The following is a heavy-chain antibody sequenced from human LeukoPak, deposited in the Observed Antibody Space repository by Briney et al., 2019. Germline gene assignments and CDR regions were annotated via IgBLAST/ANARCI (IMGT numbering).Heavy chain of an antibody. CDR3: ETRGYTAMDLFDY. V-gene: IGHV3-30*04. CDR2: ISYDGSNK. D-gene: IGHD5-18*01. Sequence: PGRSLRLSCAASGFTFSSYAMHWVRQAPGKGLEWVVVISYDGSNKYYADSVKGRFTISRDNSKNTLYLQMNSLRAEDTAVYYCETRGYTAMDLFDYWGQGTLVTVSS. J-gene: IGHJ4*02. CDR1: GFTFSSYA.